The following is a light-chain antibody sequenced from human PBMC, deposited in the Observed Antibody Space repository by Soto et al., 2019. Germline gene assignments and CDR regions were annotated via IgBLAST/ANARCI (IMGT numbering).Light chain of an antibody. J-gene: IGKJ2*01. CDR3: QQYDDSARYK. CDR1: QSINTRY. Sequence: TQSPSTLSASVGDRVTITCRASQSINTRYSAWYQQKPGQPPRLLINATSSRAPGIPDRFSGSGSGTDFTLTISRLEPEDFAVYYCQQYDDSARYKFGQGTNLDIK. CDR2: ATS. V-gene: IGKV3-20*01.